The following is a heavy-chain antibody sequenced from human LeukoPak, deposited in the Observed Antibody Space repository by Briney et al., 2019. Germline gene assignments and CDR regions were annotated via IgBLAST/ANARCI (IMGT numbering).Heavy chain of an antibody. V-gene: IGHV4-34*01. Sequence: SETLSLTCAVYGGSFSGYYWSWIRQPPGKGLEWIGEINHSGRTNYNPSLKSRVTISVDTSKNQFSLKLSSVTAADTAVYYCARGPNTAMEFDYWGQGTLVTVSS. CDR2: INHSGRT. J-gene: IGHJ4*02. D-gene: IGHD5-18*01. CDR3: ARGPNTAMEFDY. CDR1: GGSFSGYY.